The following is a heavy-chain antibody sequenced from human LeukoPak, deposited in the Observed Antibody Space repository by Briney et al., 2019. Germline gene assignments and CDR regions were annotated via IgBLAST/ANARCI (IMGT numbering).Heavy chain of an antibody. CDR3: AKRGVVIRVILVGFHKEAYYFES. J-gene: IGHJ4*02. CDR2: ISDRGGST. Sequence: GGSLRLSCAVSGITLNNYGMTLVRQAPGKGLEWVAGISDRGGSTKYADSVKGRFTISRDNPKNTLYLQMNSLRAEDTAVYFCAKRGVVIRVILVGFHKEAYYFESWGQGALVTVSS. V-gene: IGHV3-23*01. CDR1: GITLNNYG. D-gene: IGHD3/OR15-3a*01.